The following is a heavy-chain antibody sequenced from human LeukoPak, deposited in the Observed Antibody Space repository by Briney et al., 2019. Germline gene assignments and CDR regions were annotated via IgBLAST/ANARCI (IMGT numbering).Heavy chain of an antibody. V-gene: IGHV3-30*18. D-gene: IGHD1-26*01. CDR2: ISYDGSNK. J-gene: IGHJ4*02. CDR1: GFTFSSYG. CDR3: AKMASGSYYFDY. Sequence: GRSLRLSCAASGFTFSSYGMHWLRQAQGKGLEWVAVISYDGSNKYYVDSVKGRFTISRDHSKNALYLQMNSLRAEDTAVYYCAKMASGSYYFDYWGQGTLVTVSS.